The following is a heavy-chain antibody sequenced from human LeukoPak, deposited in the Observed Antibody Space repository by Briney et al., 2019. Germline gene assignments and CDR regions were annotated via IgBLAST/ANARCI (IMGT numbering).Heavy chain of an antibody. J-gene: IGHJ4*02. CDR1: GLTLSSYG. Sequence: PGGSLRLSCAVSGLTLSSYGMSWVRQAPGKGLEWVSALSGSGGNTYYADSVKGRFTISRDSSKNTLYLQMNSLRAEDTAVYYCAKDLTYYYDSSGLDYWGQGTLVTVSS. CDR2: LSGSGGNT. CDR3: AKDLTYYYDSSGLDY. D-gene: IGHD3-22*01. V-gene: IGHV3-23*01.